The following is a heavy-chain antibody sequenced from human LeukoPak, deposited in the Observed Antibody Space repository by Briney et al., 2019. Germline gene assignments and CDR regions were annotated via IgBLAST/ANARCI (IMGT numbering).Heavy chain of an antibody. J-gene: IGHJ4*02. CDR2: IYSGGRT. Sequence: GGSLRLSCAASGFTVSRNYMSWVRQAPGKGLEWVSVIYSGGRTYYADSVKGKFTISRDNSKNTLYFQMNSLRAEDTAVYYCARAGPSSSWHQFDYWGQGTLVTVSS. CDR3: ARAGPSSSWHQFDY. V-gene: IGHV3-66*01. CDR1: GFTVSRNY. D-gene: IGHD6-13*01.